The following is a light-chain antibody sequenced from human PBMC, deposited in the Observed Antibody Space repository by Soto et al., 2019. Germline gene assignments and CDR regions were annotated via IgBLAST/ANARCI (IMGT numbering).Light chain of an antibody. Sequence: QSVLTQPASVSGSPGQSITISCTRTSSDVGGYNYLSWYQQHPGKAPKLMIYEVSNRPSGVSNRFSGSKSGNTASLTISGLQAEDEADYYCSSYTTSSTLVFGGGTKVTVL. J-gene: IGLJ3*02. V-gene: IGLV2-14*01. CDR2: EVS. CDR1: SSDVGGYNY. CDR3: SSYTTSSTLV.